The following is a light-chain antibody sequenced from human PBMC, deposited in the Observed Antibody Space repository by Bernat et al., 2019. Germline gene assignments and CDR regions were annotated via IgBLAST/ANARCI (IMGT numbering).Light chain of an antibody. CDR3: QQYNNWPRT. Sequence: EIVMTQSPATLSLSPGEGATLSCRASQSVTTNLAWYQQKSGQAPRLLIYSASTRATGIPARFSGSGSGTEFTLTISSLQSEDFALYYCQQYNNWPRTFGQGTKLEIK. V-gene: IGKV3-15*01. CDR1: QSVTTN. J-gene: IGKJ2*01. CDR2: SAS.